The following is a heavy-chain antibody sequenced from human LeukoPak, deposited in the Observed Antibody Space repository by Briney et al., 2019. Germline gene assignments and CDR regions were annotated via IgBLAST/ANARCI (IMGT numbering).Heavy chain of an antibody. Sequence: SETLSLTCTFSGGSISSYYWSWIRQPPGKGLEWIGYIYYSGRTNYNPSLKSRVTISVDTSKNQFSLKLSSVTAADTAVYYCARMAIYDFWSGYHYWGQGTLVTVSS. CDR3: ARMAIYDFWSGYHY. V-gene: IGHV4-59*01. CDR2: IYYSGRT. J-gene: IGHJ4*02. CDR1: GGSISSYY. D-gene: IGHD3-3*01.